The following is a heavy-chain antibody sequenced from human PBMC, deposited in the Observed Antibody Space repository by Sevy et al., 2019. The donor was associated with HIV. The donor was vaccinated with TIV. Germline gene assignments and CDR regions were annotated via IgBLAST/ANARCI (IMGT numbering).Heavy chain of an antibody. Sequence: GGSLRLSCAASGFSFSSYWMTWFRQAPGKELGWVANVNLDGSGKYYVDSVTGRFTISRDNARNSLSLQMNSLRAEDTAVYYCAGSVDYWGQGTLVTVSS. J-gene: IGHJ4*02. CDR3: AGSVDY. V-gene: IGHV3-7*01. CDR2: VNLDGSGK. CDR1: GFSFSSYW.